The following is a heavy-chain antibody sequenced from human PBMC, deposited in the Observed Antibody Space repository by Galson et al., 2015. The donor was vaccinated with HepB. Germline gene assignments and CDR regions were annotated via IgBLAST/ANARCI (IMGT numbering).Heavy chain of an antibody. CDR1: GFTFSDYY. CDR3: ARGGYCSRTSRYGLADY. V-gene: IGHV3-11*06. J-gene: IGHJ4*02. Sequence: SLRLSCAASGFTFSDYYMSWIRQAPGKGLEWVSYISSSNSYTNYADSVKGRFTISRDNAKNSLYLQMNSLRAEDTAVYYCARGGYCSRTSRYGLADYWGQGTLVTVSS. CDR2: ISSSNSYT. D-gene: IGHD2-2*01.